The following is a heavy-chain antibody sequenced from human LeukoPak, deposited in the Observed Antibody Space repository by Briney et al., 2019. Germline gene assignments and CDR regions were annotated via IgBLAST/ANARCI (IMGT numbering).Heavy chain of an antibody. Sequence: GGSLRLSCAASGFTFSGYWMSWVRQAPGKGLEWVANIKQDGSEKYYVDSVKGRFTISRDNAKNSLYLQMNSLRAEDTAVYYCAKGRSPPLRFLDIRPDFDYWGQGTLVTVSS. CDR2: IKQDGSEK. CDR1: GFTFSGYW. J-gene: IGHJ4*02. CDR3: AKGRSPPLRFLDIRPDFDY. V-gene: IGHV3-7*03. D-gene: IGHD3-3*01.